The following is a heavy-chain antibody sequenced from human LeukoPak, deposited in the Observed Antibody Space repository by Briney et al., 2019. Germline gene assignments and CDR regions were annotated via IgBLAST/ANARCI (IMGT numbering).Heavy chain of an antibody. Sequence: PSETLSLTCTVSGGSISSSSYYWGWIRQPPGKGLEWLGSIYYSGSTYYNPSLKSRVTISVDTSKNQFSLKLSSVTAADTAVYYCAREGPSGGGDPTIYWGQGTLVTVSS. CDR2: IYYSGST. D-gene: IGHD2-21*02. CDR3: AREGPSGGGDPTIY. V-gene: IGHV4-39*01. J-gene: IGHJ4*02. CDR1: GGSISSSSYY.